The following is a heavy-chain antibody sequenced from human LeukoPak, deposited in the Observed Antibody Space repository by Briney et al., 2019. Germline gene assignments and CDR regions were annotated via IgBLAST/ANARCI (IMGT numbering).Heavy chain of an antibody. CDR2: ITASSTAI. CDR1: GFTFNTYT. D-gene: IGHD3-22*01. CDR3: AKDSIYYDSSGYYGGTKNDAFDI. J-gene: IGHJ3*02. Sequence: PGGSLRLSCAASGFTFNTYTMNWIRQAPGKGLEWVSSITASSTAIYSADSVKGRFTISRDNSKNTLYLQMNSLRAEDTAVYYCAKDSIYYDSSGYYGGTKNDAFDIWGQGTMVTVSS. V-gene: IGHV3-21*01.